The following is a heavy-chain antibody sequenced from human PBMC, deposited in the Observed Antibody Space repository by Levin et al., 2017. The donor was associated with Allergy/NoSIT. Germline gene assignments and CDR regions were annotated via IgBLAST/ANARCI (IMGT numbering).Heavy chain of an antibody. CDR2: IKQDGSEK. J-gene: IGHJ5*02. CDR3: ARRGTVATAISWFDP. D-gene: IGHD6-13*01. CDR1: GFDFSAYW. Sequence: AGGSLRLSCAASGFDFSAYWMSWVRQSPGKGLEWVANIKQDGSEKYYLDSMRGRLTISRDNAKNSLYLHIRSLRVDDTAIYYCARRGTVATAISWFDPWGQGTLVIVSS. V-gene: IGHV3-7*01.